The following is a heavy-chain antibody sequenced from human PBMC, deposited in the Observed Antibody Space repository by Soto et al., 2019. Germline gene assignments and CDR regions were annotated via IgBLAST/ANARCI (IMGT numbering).Heavy chain of an antibody. CDR1: GDSISSSSYY. J-gene: IGHJ4*02. V-gene: IGHV4-39*01. CDR3: ARQEGLQLDY. D-gene: IGHD2-15*01. CDR2: IYYSGST. Sequence: PSETLSLTCTVSGDSISSSSYYWGWIRQPPGKGLEWIGSIYYSGSTYYNPSLKSRVTISVDTSKNQFSLKLSSVTAADTAVYYCARQEGLQLDYWGPGTLVTVSS.